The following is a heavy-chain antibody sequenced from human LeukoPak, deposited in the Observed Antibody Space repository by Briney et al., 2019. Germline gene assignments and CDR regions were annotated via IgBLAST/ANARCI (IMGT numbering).Heavy chain of an antibody. Sequence: GGSLRLSCAASGFTFSSYSMNWVRQAPGKGLEWVSSISSSSSYIYYADSVKGRFTISRDNAKNSLYLQMNSLRAEDTAVYYCARGGTMGYFDYWGQGTLVTVSS. D-gene: IGHD3-3*01. J-gene: IGHJ4*02. CDR2: ISSSSSYI. V-gene: IGHV3-21*01. CDR1: GFTFSSYS. CDR3: ARGGTMGYFDY.